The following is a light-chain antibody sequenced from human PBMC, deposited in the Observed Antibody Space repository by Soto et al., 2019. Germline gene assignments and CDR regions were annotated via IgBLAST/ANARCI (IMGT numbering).Light chain of an antibody. CDR2: EVS. J-gene: IGLJ3*02. CDR3: SSYITSSTPGV. CDR1: SSDVGGYNY. Sequence: QSALTQPASVSGSPGQSITISCTGTSSDVGGYNYVSWYQQHPGKAPKVMIYEVSNRPSGVSNRFSGSKSGNTASLTISGLQAEDEADYYCSSYITSSTPGVFGGGTKLTVL. V-gene: IGLV2-14*01.